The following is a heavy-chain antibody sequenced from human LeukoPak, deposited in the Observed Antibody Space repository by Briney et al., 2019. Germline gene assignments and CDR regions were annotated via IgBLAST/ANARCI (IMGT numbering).Heavy chain of an antibody. CDR2: IIPILGIA. CDR1: GGTFSSYA. D-gene: IGHD3-16*01. CDR3: ARSSITILGGAPHYYYMDV. J-gene: IGHJ6*03. V-gene: IGHV1-69*04. Sequence: GASVKVSCKASGGTFSSYAISWVRQAPGQGLEWMGRIIPILGIANYAQKFQGRVTITADESTSTAYMELSSLRSEDTAVYYCARSSITILGGAPHYYYMDVWGKGTTVTVSS.